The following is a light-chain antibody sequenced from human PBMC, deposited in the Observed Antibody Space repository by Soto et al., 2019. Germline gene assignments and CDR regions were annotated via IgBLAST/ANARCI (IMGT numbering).Light chain of an antibody. V-gene: IGKV1-39*01. J-gene: IGKJ3*01. Sequence: DIQMTQSPSSLSASVGDRVTITCRASQSISSYLNWYQQKPGKAPKVLIYAATSLQSGVPSRFSGSVSGTDFTLTISSLQPEDFATYYCQPSYSTPVFGPGTKVDIK. CDR3: QPSYSTPV. CDR1: QSISSY. CDR2: AAT.